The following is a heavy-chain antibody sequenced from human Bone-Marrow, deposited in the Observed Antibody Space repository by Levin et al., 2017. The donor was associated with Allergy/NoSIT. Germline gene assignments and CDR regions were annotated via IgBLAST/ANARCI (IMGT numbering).Heavy chain of an antibody. CDR2: ISSSSSYI. V-gene: IGHV3-21*01. CDR3: ARDYPIDTAMVLFDY. CDR1: GFTFSSYS. J-gene: IGHJ4*02. D-gene: IGHD5-18*01. Sequence: GGSLRLSCAASGFTFSSYSMNWVRQAPGKGLEWVSSISSSSSYIYYADSVKGRFTISRDNAKNSLYLQMNSLRAEDTAVYYCARDYPIDTAMVLFDYWGQGTLVTVSS.